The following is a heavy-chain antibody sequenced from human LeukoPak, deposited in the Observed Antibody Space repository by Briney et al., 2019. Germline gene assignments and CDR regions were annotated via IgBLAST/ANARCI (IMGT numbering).Heavy chain of an antibody. D-gene: IGHD1-7*01. CDR2: IYYSGST. CDR1: GGSISSYY. CDR3: ARTGRGTWWFDP. Sequence: PSETLSLTCTVSGGSISSYYWSWIRQPPGKGLEWIGYIYYSGSTNYNPSLKSRVTISVDMSKNQFSLKLSSVTAGDTAVYYCARTGRGTWWFDPWGQGTLVTVSS. J-gene: IGHJ5*02. V-gene: IGHV4-59*01.